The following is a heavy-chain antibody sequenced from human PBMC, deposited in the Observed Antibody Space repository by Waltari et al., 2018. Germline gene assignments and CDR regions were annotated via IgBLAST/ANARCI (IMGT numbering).Heavy chain of an antibody. CDR3: ATVVKTPSGYDY. CDR2: IKSKAAGGTI. D-gene: IGHD3-9*01. J-gene: IGHJ4*02. CDR1: GFTFINVW. V-gene: IGHV3-15*01. Sequence: EVQLVESGGGLVKPGGSLRLSCAASGFTFINVWMTWVRQAPGKVLEWSGRIKSKAAGGTIEYAAPVEGRFTISRDDSKNTMYMQMNNLKTEDTAMYYCATVVKTPSGYDYWGQGTLVTVSS.